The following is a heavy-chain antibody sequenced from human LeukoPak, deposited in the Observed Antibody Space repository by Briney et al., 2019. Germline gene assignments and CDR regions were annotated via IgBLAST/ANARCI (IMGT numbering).Heavy chain of an antibody. CDR1: GFTFSNAW. D-gene: IGHD3-22*01. CDR2: IRGNSDGGTI. CDR3: ATDFYDST. J-gene: IGHJ5*02. Sequence: TGGSLRLSCATSGFTFSNAWMNWVRQAPGKGLEWVGRIRGNSDGGTIDYAAPVKGRFTLSRDDSKTTLYLQMNSLQTEDTAVYYCATDFYDSTWGQGTLVTVSS. V-gene: IGHV3-15*07.